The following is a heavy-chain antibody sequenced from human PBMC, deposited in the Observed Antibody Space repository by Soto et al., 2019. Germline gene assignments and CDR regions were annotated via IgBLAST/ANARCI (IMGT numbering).Heavy chain of an antibody. CDR2: ISSSSSYI. V-gene: IGHV3-21*01. CDR3: ARAPWGGDSYGMDV. J-gene: IGHJ6*02. CDR1: GFTFSSYS. D-gene: IGHD2-21*02. Sequence: EVQLVESGGGLVKPGGSLRLSCAPSGFTFSSYSMNWVRQAPGKGLEWVSSISSSSSYIYYADSVKGRFTISRDNAKNSLYLQMNSLRAEDTAVYYCARAPWGGDSYGMDVWGQGTTVTVSS.